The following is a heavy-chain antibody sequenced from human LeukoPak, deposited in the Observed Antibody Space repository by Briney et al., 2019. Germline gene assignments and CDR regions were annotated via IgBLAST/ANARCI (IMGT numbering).Heavy chain of an antibody. Sequence: ASVKVSCKASGYTFTGYYMHWVRQAPGQGLEWMGWINPNSGGTNYAQKFQGWVTMTRDTSISTAYMELSRLRSDDTAVYYCARVAEGAVAGTAAFDIWGQGTMVTVSS. CDR3: ARVAEGAVAGTAAFDI. V-gene: IGHV1-2*04. D-gene: IGHD6-19*01. CDR2: INPNSGGT. CDR1: GYTFTGYY. J-gene: IGHJ3*02.